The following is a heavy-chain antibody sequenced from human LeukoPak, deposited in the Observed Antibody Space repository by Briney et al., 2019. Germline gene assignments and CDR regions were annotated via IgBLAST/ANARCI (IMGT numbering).Heavy chain of an antibody. CDR3: AKDRYFDWLLWLFDY. Sequence: GRSLRLSCAASGFTFSSYGMHWVRQALGKGLEWVAVISYDGSNKYYADSVKGRFTISRDNSKNTLYLQTNSLRAEDTAVYYCAKDRYFDWLLWLFDYWGQGTLVTVSS. CDR1: GFTFSSYG. CDR2: ISYDGSNK. V-gene: IGHV3-30*18. D-gene: IGHD3-9*01. J-gene: IGHJ4*02.